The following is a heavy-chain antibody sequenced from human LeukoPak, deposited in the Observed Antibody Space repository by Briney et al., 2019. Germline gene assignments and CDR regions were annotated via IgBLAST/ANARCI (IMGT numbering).Heavy chain of an antibody. J-gene: IGHJ4*02. CDR3: ANGPTKDGFHYYFDF. Sequence: QTGGSLRLSCTTSGFTFSNFGMHWVRQAPGQVLEWVTFIPYDGSSKYYADSVKGRFTISRDNSKNTLSLQMNSLRAEDTAIYYCANGPTKDGFHYYFDFWGQGTLVTVSS. V-gene: IGHV3-30*02. D-gene: IGHD5-24*01. CDR2: IPYDGSSK. CDR1: GFTFSNFG.